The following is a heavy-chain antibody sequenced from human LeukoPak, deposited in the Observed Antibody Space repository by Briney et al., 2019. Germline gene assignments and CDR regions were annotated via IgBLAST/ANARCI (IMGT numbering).Heavy chain of an antibody. V-gene: IGHV3-33*06. CDR2: IWYDGSNK. Sequence: GRSLRLSCAASGFTFSSYGMHWVRQAPGKGLEWVAVIWYDGSNKYYADSVKGRFTISRDNSKNTLYLQMNSLRAEDTAVYYCAKISWTTRDFDYWGQGTLVTVSS. CDR1: GFTFSSYG. D-gene: IGHD6-13*01. J-gene: IGHJ4*02. CDR3: AKISWTTRDFDY.